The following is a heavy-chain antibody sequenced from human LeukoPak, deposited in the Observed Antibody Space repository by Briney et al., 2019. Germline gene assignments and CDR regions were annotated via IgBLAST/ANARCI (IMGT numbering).Heavy chain of an antibody. CDR3: GKDGTDILTGYYNVKVYYFDY. CDR1: GVTSSSYG. Sequence: VGSLRLSCAASGVTSSSYGMSWVGHATGEGLEWVSSIIGSVGSTYYADCVKGRFTTSRDNSKTTLFQQMSRLRAENTPSYYCGKDGTDILTGYYNVKVYYFDYWGQGTLVTVSS. CDR2: IIGSVGST. D-gene: IGHD3-9*01. V-gene: IGHV3-23*01. J-gene: IGHJ4*02.